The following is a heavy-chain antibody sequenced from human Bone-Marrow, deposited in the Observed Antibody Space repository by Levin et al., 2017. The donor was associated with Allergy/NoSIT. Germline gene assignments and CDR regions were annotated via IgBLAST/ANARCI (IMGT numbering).Heavy chain of an antibody. Sequence: SFSSSVFTFIIHYIHPYPQSTLKFLYFFSTIFTSSYTYYPYSFICRFTITRDNAKNSLYLQMSGLSAGDTAVYYCARYNYAYNAFDIWGQGTMVTVSS. CDR1: VFTFIIHY. CDR3: ARYNYAYNAFDI. V-gene: IGHV3-13*01. CDR2: IFTSSYT. D-gene: IGHD3-10*01. J-gene: IGHJ3*02.